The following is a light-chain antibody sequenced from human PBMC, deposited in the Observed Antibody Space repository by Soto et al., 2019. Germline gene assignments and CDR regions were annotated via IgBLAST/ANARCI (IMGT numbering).Light chain of an antibody. CDR3: QQYNKWPLT. V-gene: IGKV3-15*01. CDR2: GAS. J-gene: IGKJ4*01. Sequence: EIVMTQSPATLSVSQGERATLSCRASESVSSNLAWYQQKPGQAPRLLIYGASTRATGIPARLSGSGSGTEFTLTISSLQSEDFAVYYCQQYNKWPLTFGGGTKVEIK. CDR1: ESVSSN.